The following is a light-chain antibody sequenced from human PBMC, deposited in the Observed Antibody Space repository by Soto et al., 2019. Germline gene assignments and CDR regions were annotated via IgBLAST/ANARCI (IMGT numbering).Light chain of an antibody. Sequence: QSALTQPASVSGSPGQSITIPCTGTSSDVGGHNYVSWYQHYPGKAPKLMIYEVTNRPSGVSDRFSGSKSGNTASLTISGLQPEDEADYYCSSYTSSSILVFGTGTKVTVL. CDR1: SSDVGGHNY. CDR3: SSYTSSSILV. V-gene: IGLV2-14*01. CDR2: EVT. J-gene: IGLJ1*01.